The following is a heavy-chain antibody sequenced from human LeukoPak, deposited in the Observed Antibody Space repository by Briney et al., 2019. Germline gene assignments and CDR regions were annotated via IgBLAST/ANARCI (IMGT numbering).Heavy chain of an antibody. D-gene: IGHD1/OR15-1a*01. J-gene: IGHJ4*02. CDR2: IYHSGST. Sequence: SETLSLTCTVSGYSIRIGYYWGWTRQPPGKGLEWIGSIYHSGSTYYNPPLQSRVTMSVDTSKNQFFLKLSSVTAADTAVYYCARDEMEHHGSYYDFWGQGILVSVSS. V-gene: IGHV4-38-2*02. CDR3: ARDEMEHHGSYYDF. CDR1: GYSIRIGYY.